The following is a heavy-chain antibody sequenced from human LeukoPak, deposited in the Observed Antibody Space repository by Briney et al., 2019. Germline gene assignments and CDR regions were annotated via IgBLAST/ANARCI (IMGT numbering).Heavy chain of an antibody. J-gene: IGHJ1*01. CDR2: ISYDGTNK. CDR3: TRNSGWYGLS. Sequence: PGGSLRLSCAASGFTFSRYGMHWVRQAPGKGLEWVAVISYDGTNKYYADSVKGRFTISRDNSNNTLFLHLNSLRGEDTAVYYCTRNSGWYGLSWGQGTLVTVSS. CDR1: GFTFSRYG. V-gene: IGHV3-30*03. D-gene: IGHD6-19*01.